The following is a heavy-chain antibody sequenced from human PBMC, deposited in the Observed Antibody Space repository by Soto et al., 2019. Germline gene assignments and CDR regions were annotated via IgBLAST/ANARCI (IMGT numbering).Heavy chain of an antibody. CDR1: GGSISSYY. V-gene: IGHV4-59*08. J-gene: IGHJ1*01. Sequence: SETLSLTCTVSGGSISSYYWSWIRQPPGKGLEWIGYIYYSGSTNYNPSLKSRVTISVDTSKNQFSLKLSSVTAADTAVYYCATPYYYDSSGYPWYFQHWGQGTLVTVSS. CDR3: ATPYYYDSSGYPWYFQH. CDR2: IYYSGST. D-gene: IGHD3-22*01.